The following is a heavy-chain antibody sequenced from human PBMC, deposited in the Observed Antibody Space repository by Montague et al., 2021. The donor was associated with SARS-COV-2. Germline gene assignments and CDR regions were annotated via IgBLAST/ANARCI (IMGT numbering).Heavy chain of an antibody. D-gene: IGHD3-22*01. CDR3: AGDRSYDSSGYPFPQYFFDY. CDR2: RSFSGDT. Sequence: SETLSLTCAVAVGSISRYSWGWIRKPQGKRLVCIGYRSFSGDTNYNPSLKGRVTISVDTSKHQFSLGLSSVTAADTAVYYCAGDRSYDSSGYPFPQYFFDYWGQGDLVIVSS. CDR1: VGSISRYS. V-gene: IGHV4-59*13. J-gene: IGHJ4*02.